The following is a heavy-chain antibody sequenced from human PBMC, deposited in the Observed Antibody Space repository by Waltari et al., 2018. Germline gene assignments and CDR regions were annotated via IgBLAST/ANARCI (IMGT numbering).Heavy chain of an antibody. CDR1: GGSFSGYY. CDR2: INHSAST. D-gene: IGHD6-6*01. CDR3: ARGRLGSIAARPGLVSVKNCRWFDP. V-gene: IGHV4-34*01. Sequence: QVQLQQWGAGLLKPSETLSLTCAVYGGSFSGYYWSWIRQPPGHGLEWIGEINHSASTNYNPSLKSRVTISVDTSKNQFSLKLSSVTAADTAVYYCARGRLGSIAARPGLVSVKNCRWFDPWGQGTLVTVSS. J-gene: IGHJ5*02.